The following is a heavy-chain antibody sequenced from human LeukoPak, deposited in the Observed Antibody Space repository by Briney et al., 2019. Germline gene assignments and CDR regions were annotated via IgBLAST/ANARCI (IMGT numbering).Heavy chain of an antibody. D-gene: IGHD1-7*01. J-gene: IGHJ3*02. CDR2: MKQDGSEK. Sequence: PGGSLRLSCAASGFSLSRYWMSWVRQAPGKGLEWVANMKQDGSEKKYVDSVKGRFTISRDNAKNSLYLQMNSLRAEDTAVYYCARDPYNWNYPHAFDIWGQGTMVTVSS. CDR3: ARDPYNWNYPHAFDI. CDR1: GFSLSRYW. V-gene: IGHV3-7*01.